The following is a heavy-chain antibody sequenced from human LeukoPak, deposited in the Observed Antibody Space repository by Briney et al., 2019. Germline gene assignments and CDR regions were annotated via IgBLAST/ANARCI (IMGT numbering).Heavy chain of an antibody. V-gene: IGHV4-59*01. CDR2: IYYSGST. J-gene: IGHJ4*02. CDR1: GGSISSYY. CDR3: AKRSYGSGSHDY. Sequence: SETLSLNCTVSGGSISSYYWSWIRQPPGQGLEWIGYIYYSGSTNYNPSLKSRVTISVDTSKNQFSLKLSSVTAADTAVYYCAKRSYGSGSHDYWGQGTLVTVSS. D-gene: IGHD3-10*01.